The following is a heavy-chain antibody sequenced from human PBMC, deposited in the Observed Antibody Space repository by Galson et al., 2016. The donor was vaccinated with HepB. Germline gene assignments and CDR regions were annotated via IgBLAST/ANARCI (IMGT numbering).Heavy chain of an antibody. CDR1: GYRFTGYF. Sequence: SVKVSCKASGYRFTGYFMHWVRQVPGGGLEWMGWIDPKSGGTNSAQKFRGWVTMTRDTSINTVYMELRGLKFDDTAVYFCVRQENTGKHYHFDVWGQGTLVTVSS. V-gene: IGHV1-2*04. J-gene: IGHJ4*02. CDR3: VRQENTGKHYHFDV. CDR2: IDPKSGGT. D-gene: IGHD7-27*01.